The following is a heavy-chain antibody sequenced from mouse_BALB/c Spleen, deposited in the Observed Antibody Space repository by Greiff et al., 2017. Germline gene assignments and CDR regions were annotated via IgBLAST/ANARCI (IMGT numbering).Heavy chain of an antibody. V-gene: IGHV1-7*01. J-gene: IGHJ2*01. D-gene: IGHD2-4*01. CDR1: GYTFTSYW. CDR3: ARWASTMITTADY. CDR2: INPSTGYT. Sequence: QVQLQQSGAELAKPGASVKMSCKASGYTFTSYWMHWVKQRPGQGLEWIGYINPSTGYTEYNQKFKDKATLTADKSSSTAYMQLSSLTSEDSAVYYCARWASTMITTADYWGQGTTLTVSS.